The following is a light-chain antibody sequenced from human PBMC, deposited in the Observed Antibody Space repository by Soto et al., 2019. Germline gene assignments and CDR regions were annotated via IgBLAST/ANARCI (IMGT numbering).Light chain of an antibody. J-gene: IGLJ3*02. Sequence: QSVLTQPASVSGSPGQSITISCTGSSSNVGGYNYVSWYQQHPGIAPKLIIYEVNNRPSGVSSRFSGSKSGNTASLTISGLQTEDEADYYCSSYTTSATLVFGGGTKLTVL. CDR1: SSNVGGYNY. CDR2: EVN. V-gene: IGLV2-14*01. CDR3: SSYTTSATLV.